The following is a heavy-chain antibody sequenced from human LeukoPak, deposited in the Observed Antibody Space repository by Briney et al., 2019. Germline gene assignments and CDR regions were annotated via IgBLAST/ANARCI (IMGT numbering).Heavy chain of an antibody. Sequence: PSETLSLTCAAYGGSFSGYYWSWIRQPPGKGLEWIGEINHSGSTNYNPSLKSRVTISVDTSKNQFSLKLSSVTAADTAVYYCARVGHYDILTGSFVSRDFDYWGQGTLVTVSS. J-gene: IGHJ4*02. D-gene: IGHD3-9*01. CDR3: ARVGHYDILTGSFVSRDFDY. CDR1: GGSFSGYY. CDR2: INHSGST. V-gene: IGHV4-34*01.